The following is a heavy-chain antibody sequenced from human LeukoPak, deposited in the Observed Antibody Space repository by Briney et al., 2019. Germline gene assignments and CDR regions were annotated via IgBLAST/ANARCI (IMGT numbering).Heavy chain of an antibody. V-gene: IGHV3-53*01. J-gene: IGHJ4*02. D-gene: IGHD3-16*02. CDR1: GFTVSSNY. Sequence: GGSLRLPCAASGFTVSSNYMSWVRQAPGKGLEWVSVIYSGGSTYYADSVKGRFTISRDNSKNTLYLQMNSLRAEDTAVYYCATRYDYVWGSYPDEGYYFDYWGQGTLVTVSS. CDR3: ATRYDYVWGSYPDEGYYFDY. CDR2: IYSGGST.